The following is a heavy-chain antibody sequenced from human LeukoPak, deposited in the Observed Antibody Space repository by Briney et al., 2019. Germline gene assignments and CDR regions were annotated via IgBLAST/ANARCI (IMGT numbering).Heavy chain of an antibody. D-gene: IGHD3-22*01. CDR2: ISGSGGST. CDR1: GFTFSSYA. V-gene: IGHV3-23*01. CDR3: ARDNYDSSTPYYFGY. J-gene: IGHJ4*02. Sequence: PGGSLRLSCAASGFTFSSYAMSWVRQAPGKGLEWVSAISGSGGSTYYADSVKGRFTISRDNAKNSLYLQMNSLRAEDTAVYYCARDNYDSSTPYYFGYWGQGTLVTVSS.